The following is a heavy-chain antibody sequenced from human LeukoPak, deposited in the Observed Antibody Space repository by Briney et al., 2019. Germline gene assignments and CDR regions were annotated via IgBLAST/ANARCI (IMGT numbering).Heavy chain of an antibody. Sequence: SETLSLTGAVYGGSFSGYYWSWIRQPPGKGLGWIGEINHSGSTNYNPSLKSRVTISVDTSKNQYSLKLSSVTAADTAVYYCTTGLGCSGGSCTLKFDYWGQGTLVTVSS. D-gene: IGHD2-15*01. CDR1: GGSFSGYY. V-gene: IGHV4-34*01. CDR2: INHSGST. CDR3: TTGLGCSGGSCTLKFDY. J-gene: IGHJ4*02.